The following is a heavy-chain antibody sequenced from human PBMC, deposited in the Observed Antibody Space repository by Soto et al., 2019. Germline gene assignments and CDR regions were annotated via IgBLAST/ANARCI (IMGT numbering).Heavy chain of an antibody. Sequence: GGSLRLSCAASGFTFSSYSMNWVRQAPGKGLEWVSYISSSSSTIYYADSVKGRFTISRDNAKNSLYLQMNSLRDEDTAVYYCARDFYGGYYYGMDVWGQGTTVTVSS. CDR2: ISSSSSTI. CDR3: ARDFYGGYYYGMDV. J-gene: IGHJ6*02. V-gene: IGHV3-48*02. CDR1: GFTFSSYS. D-gene: IGHD4-17*01.